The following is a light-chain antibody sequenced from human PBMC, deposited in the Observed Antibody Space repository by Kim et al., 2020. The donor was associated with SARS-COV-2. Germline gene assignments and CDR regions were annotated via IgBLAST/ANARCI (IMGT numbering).Light chain of an antibody. J-gene: IGKJ3*01. CDR1: QDVNNW. V-gene: IGKV1D-16*01. Sequence: IQMTQSPSSLSASVGDRVTITCRASQDVNNWLAWYQQKPGNAPKYLIYGVSSLQGGVPSRFSGGGSGTNFTLTISSLQPEDFATYYCQQYDGYPFTFGPGTKVDIK. CDR3: QQYDGYPFT. CDR2: GVS.